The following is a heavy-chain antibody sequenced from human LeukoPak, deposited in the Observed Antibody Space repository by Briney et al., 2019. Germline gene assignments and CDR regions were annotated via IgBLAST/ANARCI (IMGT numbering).Heavy chain of an antibody. CDR3: ARGARGYYFDY. Sequence: GGSLRLSCAASGFTFSSYSMNWVRQAPGKGLEWVSSISSSSSYIYYADSVKGRFTISRDNAKNSLYLQMNSLRAEDAAVHYCARGARGYYFDYWGQGTLVTVSS. CDR1: GFTFSSYS. J-gene: IGHJ4*02. CDR2: ISSSSSYI. V-gene: IGHV3-21*01. D-gene: IGHD3-16*01.